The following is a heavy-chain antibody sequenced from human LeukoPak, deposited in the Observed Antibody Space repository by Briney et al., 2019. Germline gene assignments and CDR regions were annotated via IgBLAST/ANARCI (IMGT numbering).Heavy chain of an antibody. V-gene: IGHV3-53*01. CDR1: GFAVSSNY. CDR2: IYSGGST. J-gene: IGHJ4*02. Sequence: PGGSLRLSCAASGFAVSSNYMSWVRQAPGKGLEWVSVIYSGGSTYYAAPVKGRFTISRDNSKNTLYLQMNSLRAEDTAVYYCARELSSWYFDYWGQGTLVTVSS. CDR3: ARELSSWYFDY. D-gene: IGHD6-13*01.